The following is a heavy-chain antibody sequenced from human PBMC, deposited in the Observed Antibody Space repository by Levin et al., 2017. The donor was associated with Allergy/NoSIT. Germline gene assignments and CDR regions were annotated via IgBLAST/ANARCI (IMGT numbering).Heavy chain of an antibody. V-gene: IGHV3-30-3*01. CDR3: ARDVGSGSDF. Sequence: HTGGSLRLSCAASGFTLSTYAMYWLRQAPGKGLEWVAVMSYDGSNKYYADSVKGRFTISKDNSKNTLYLQMNSLRAEDTAVYYCARDVGSGSDFWGQGTLVTVSS. CDR1: GFTLSTYA. D-gene: IGHD3-3*01. CDR2: MSYDGSNK. J-gene: IGHJ4*02.